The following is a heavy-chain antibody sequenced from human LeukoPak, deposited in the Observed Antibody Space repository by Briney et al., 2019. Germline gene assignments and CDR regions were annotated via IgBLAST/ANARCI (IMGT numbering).Heavy chain of an antibody. CDR1: GFTFSSYA. CDR2: IKQDGTEQ. J-gene: IGHJ2*01. Sequence: GGSLRLSCAASGFTFSSYAMSWVRQVPGKGLGWVANIKQDGTEQYYVDSVKGRFTISRDNAKNSLYLQMNSLRVEDTAIYYCVRDLRSWYFDVWGRGTLVRVSS. V-gene: IGHV3-7*01. CDR3: VRDLRSWYFDV.